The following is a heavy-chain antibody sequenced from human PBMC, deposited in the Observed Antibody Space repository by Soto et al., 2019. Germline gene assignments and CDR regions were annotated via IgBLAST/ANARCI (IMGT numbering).Heavy chain of an antibody. V-gene: IGHV4-4*02. CDR2: IYHSGST. J-gene: IGHJ4*02. Sequence: PSETLSLTCAVSGGSISSSNWWSWVRQPPGKGLEWIGEIYHSGSTNYNPSLKSRVTISVDKSKNQFSLKLSSVTAADTAVYYCAEKGSWYHYFDYWGQGTLVTVSS. CDR1: GGSISSSNW. D-gene: IGHD2-15*01. CDR3: AEKGSWYHYFDY.